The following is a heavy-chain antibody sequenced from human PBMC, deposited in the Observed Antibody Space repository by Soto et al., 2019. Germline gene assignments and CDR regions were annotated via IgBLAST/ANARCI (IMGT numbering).Heavy chain of an antibody. CDR3: ARGRVVTNAFDI. CDR1: GYTFTSYD. CDR2: MNPNSGNT. V-gene: IGHV1-8*01. D-gene: IGHD2-15*01. J-gene: IGHJ3*02. Sequence: ASVKVSCKASGYTFTSYDINWVRQATGQGLEWMGWMNPNSGNTGYAQKFQGRVTMTRNTSISTAYMELSSLRSEDTAVYYCARGRVVTNAFDIWAQGTMVTVSS.